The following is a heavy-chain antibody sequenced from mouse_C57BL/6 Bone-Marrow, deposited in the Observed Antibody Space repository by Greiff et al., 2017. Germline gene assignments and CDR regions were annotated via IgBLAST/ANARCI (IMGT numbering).Heavy chain of an antibody. Sequence: QVQLKQSGAELVRPGASVTLSCKASGYTFTDYEMHWVKQTPVHGLEWIGAIDPETGGTAYNQKFKGKAILTADKSSSTAYMELRSLTSEDSAVYYCTREPHYYGSSPYAMDYWCQGTSVTVSS. CDR1: GYTFTDYE. D-gene: IGHD1-1*01. V-gene: IGHV1-15*01. J-gene: IGHJ4*01. CDR3: TREPHYYGSSPYAMDY. CDR2: IDPETGGT.